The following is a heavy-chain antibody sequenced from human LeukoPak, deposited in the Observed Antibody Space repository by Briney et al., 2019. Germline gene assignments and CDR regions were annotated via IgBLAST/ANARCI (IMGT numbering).Heavy chain of an antibody. Sequence: SETLSLTCTVSGDSPSTSSYYWGWIRQSPGKGLEWIGSIYNSGTAFYNPSLKSRVMISVDTSKNQFFLDLNSVTGADTAVYYCARDLSGGATSDFWGQGILVTVSS. CDR2: IYNSGTA. CDR1: GDSPSTSSYY. J-gene: IGHJ4*02. V-gene: IGHV4-39*07. D-gene: IGHD1-26*01. CDR3: ARDLSGGATSDF.